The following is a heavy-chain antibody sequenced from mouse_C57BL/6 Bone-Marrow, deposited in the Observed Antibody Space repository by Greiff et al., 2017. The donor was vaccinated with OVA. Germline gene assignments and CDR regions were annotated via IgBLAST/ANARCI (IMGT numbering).Heavy chain of an antibody. CDR1: GYAFTNYL. CDR3: ARDYGSSYRFAY. V-gene: IGHV1-54*01. CDR2: INPGSGGT. J-gene: IGHJ3*01. D-gene: IGHD1-1*01. Sequence: QVQLQQSGAELVRPGTSVKVSCKASGYAFTNYLIEWVKQRPGQGLEWIGVINPGSGGTNYTEKFKGKATLTADKSSSTAYMQLSSLTSEDSAVYFCARDYGSSYRFAYWGQGTLVTVSA.